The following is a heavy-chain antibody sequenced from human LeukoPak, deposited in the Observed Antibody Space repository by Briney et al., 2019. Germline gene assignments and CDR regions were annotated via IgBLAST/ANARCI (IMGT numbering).Heavy chain of an antibody. J-gene: IGHJ4*02. V-gene: IGHV1-69*04. CDR2: IIPIFGIA. D-gene: IGHD2-2*01. CDR1: GGTFSSYA. Sequence: SVKVSCKASGGTFSSYAISWVRQAPGQGLEWMGRIIPIFGIANYAQKFQGRVTITADKSTSTAYMELSSLRSEDTAVYYCAGSTSSAGDYRGQGTLVTVSS. CDR3: AGSTSSAGDY.